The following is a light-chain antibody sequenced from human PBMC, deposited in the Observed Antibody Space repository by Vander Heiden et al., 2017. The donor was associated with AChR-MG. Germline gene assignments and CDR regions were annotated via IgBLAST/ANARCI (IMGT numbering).Light chain of an antibody. CDR1: QSVTSN. Sequence: DRVMTQSPATLSVSPGERATLSCRASQSVTSNLAWYQQKPGQAPRLLIYGASTRATGIPARFSGSGSEIEFTLTISSLQSEDFAVYYCQQYNNWPHTFGQGTKLEIK. J-gene: IGKJ2*01. V-gene: IGKV3-15*01. CDR2: GAS. CDR3: QQYNNWPHT.